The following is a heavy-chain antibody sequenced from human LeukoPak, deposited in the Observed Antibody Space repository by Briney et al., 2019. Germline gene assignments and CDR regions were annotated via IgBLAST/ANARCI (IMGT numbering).Heavy chain of an antibody. CDR1: GYSFSSYW. J-gene: IGHJ4*02. V-gene: IGHV5-51*01. CDR3: ATRGHGSGPYYFDY. Sequence: GEALEISFKGSGYSFSSYWIAWVRPMPGKGLEWMGIIYPGDSDTRYSPSFQGQVTISADKSITTAYLQWSSLKASDTAMYYCATRGHGSGPYYFDYWGQGTLVTVSS. D-gene: IGHD1-26*01. CDR2: IYPGDSDT.